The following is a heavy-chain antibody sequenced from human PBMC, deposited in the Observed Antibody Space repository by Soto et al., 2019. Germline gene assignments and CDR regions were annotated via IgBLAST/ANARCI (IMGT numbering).Heavy chain of an antibody. Sequence: SVKVSCKASGGTFSSYTISWVRQAPGQGLEWMGRIIPILGNTKYSQKFQGRVTITRDTSASTAYMELSSLRSEDTAVYYCARDPLPVTTQEYFQHWGQGTLVTVSS. CDR1: GGTFSSYT. D-gene: IGHD4-17*01. CDR3: ARDPLPVTTQEYFQH. V-gene: IGHV1-69*08. CDR2: IIPILGNT. J-gene: IGHJ1*01.